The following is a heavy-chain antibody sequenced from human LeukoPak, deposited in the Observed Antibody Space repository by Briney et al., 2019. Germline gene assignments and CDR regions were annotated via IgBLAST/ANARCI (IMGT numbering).Heavy chain of an antibody. CDR3: GASNYDFWSGTHYYYYYYMDV. Sequence: SVKVSCKASGGTFSSYAISWVRQAPGQGLEWMGGIIPIFGTANYAQKFQGRVTITADKSTSTAYMELSSLRSEDTAVYYCGASNYDFWSGTHYYYYYYMDVWGKGTTVTVSS. J-gene: IGHJ6*03. V-gene: IGHV1-69*06. CDR1: GGTFSSYA. CDR2: IIPIFGTA. D-gene: IGHD3-3*01.